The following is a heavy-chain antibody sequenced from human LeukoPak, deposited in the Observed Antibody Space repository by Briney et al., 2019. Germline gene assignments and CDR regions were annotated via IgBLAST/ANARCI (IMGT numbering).Heavy chain of an antibody. V-gene: IGHV1-18*01. D-gene: IGHD3-10*01. J-gene: IGHJ4*02. CDR2: ISANDGNT. CDR1: GYTFTSYG. Sequence: VKVSCKASGYTFTSYGISWVRQAPGQGLEWMGWISANDGNTDYPQKLQGRVTMTTDTSTSTAYMELRSLRSDDTAVYYCARESHVTREDYWGQGTLVTVSS. CDR3: ARESHVTREDY.